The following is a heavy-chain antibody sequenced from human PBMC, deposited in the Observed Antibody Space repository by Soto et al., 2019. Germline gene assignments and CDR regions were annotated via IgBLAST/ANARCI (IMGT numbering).Heavy chain of an antibody. V-gene: IGHV3-23*01. CDR3: AKDGGVVIKRSPDY. J-gene: IGHJ4*02. D-gene: IGHD2-21*01. CDR2: ISGSDDST. CDR1: GFTFSSYA. Sequence: GGSLRLSCAASGFTFSSYAMSWVRQAPVKGLEWVSTISGSDDSTYYADSVKGRFTISRDKSKNTLYLQMNSLRDEDTAVYYCAKDGGVVIKRSPDYWGQGTLVTVSS.